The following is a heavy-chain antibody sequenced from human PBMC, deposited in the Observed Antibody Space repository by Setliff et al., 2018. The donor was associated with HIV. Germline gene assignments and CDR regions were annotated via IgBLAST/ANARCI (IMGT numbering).Heavy chain of an antibody. CDR1: GGSISSYY. D-gene: IGHD3-10*01. V-gene: IGHV4-4*08. CDR3: ARGGSGNSYNGAFDY. Sequence: KASETLSLTCTVSGGSISSYYWSWIRQPPGKGLEWIGSIYTSGSTNYNPSLKSRLTISLDTKNQFSLKLSSVTAADTAVYYCARGGSGNSYNGAFDYWGQGTLVTVSS. CDR2: IYTSGST. J-gene: IGHJ4*02.